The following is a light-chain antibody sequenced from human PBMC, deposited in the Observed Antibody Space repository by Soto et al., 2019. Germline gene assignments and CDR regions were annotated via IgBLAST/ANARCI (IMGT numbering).Light chain of an antibody. CDR2: GAS. CDR1: QSVSSNY. J-gene: IGKJ2*01. V-gene: IGKV3-20*01. Sequence: EIVLTQSPGTLSLSPGERATLSCMASQSVSSNYLAWYQQKPGQAPRLLIFGASSRATGIPDRFSGSGSGTDFTFTISRLEPEDFAVYYCQQYGSSYTFGQGTKLEIK. CDR3: QQYGSSYT.